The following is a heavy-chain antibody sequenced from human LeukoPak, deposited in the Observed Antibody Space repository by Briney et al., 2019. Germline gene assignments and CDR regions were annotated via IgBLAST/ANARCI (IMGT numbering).Heavy chain of an antibody. V-gene: IGHV3-48*04. Sequence: GGSLRLSCAASGFTFSSYSMNWVRQAPGKGLEWVSYISSSSSTIYYADSVKGRFTISRDNAKNSLYLQMNSLRAEDTAVYYCARSAPMVRGGVDYWGQGTLVTVSS. D-gene: IGHD3-10*01. CDR2: ISSSSSTI. CDR1: GFTFSSYS. J-gene: IGHJ4*02. CDR3: ARSAPMVRGGVDY.